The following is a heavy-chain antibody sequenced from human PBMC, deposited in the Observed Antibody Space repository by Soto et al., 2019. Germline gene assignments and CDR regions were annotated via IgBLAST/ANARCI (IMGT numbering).Heavy chain of an antibody. CDR1: GFISGNYG. CDR2: ITGNGGST. Sequence: PGGSLRLSCAASGFISGNYGMTWVRQAPGKGLEWVSGITGNGGSTYYADPVKGRFTISRDNSRNTLYLQMNSLRAEDTAIYYCAKDQFSSGWYNDYYYGMDVWGQGTTVTVSS. J-gene: IGHJ6*02. V-gene: IGHV3-23*01. CDR3: AKDQFSSGWYNDYYYGMDV. D-gene: IGHD6-19*01.